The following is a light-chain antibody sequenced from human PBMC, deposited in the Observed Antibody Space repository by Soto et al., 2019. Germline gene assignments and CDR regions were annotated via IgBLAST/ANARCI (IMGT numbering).Light chain of an antibody. CDR1: QSVSSSS. Sequence: EIVLTQSPGTLSLSPGERATLSCRASQSVSSSSLAWYQQKRGQAPRLLIHDASSRATGIPDRFSGSGSGTDFTLTIDSLQPEDFATYFCQQTNTAPWTFGQGTKVEIK. J-gene: IGKJ1*01. CDR2: DAS. V-gene: IGKV3D-20*02. CDR3: QQTNTAPWT.